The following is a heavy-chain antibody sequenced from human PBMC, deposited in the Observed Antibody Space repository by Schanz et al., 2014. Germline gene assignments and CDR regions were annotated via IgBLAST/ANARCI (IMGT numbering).Heavy chain of an antibody. CDR1: GYDFHIYA. CDR3: ARDGGEVVRGVIEGVNHYYYGMDV. Sequence: QVLQVQSGSELKKPGASVTVSCKASGYDFHIYAYSWVRQAPGQGPEWIGWISGYTGDTKYAQKFQGRLTMTRDTSTSTVYMELSSLRSEDTAVYYCARDGGEVVRGVIEGVNHYYYGMDVWGQGTLVIVSS. J-gene: IGHJ6*02. D-gene: IGHD3-10*01. V-gene: IGHV1-18*01. CDR2: ISGYTGDT.